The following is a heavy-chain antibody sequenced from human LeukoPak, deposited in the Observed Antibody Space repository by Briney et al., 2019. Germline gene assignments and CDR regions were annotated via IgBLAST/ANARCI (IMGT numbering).Heavy chain of an antibody. CDR3: ARVDDGVTRVVLGAFDI. J-gene: IGHJ3*02. CDR2: ISSSSSTI. V-gene: IGHV3-48*01. D-gene: IGHD4-23*01. CDR1: GFTFSSYG. Sequence: GGSLRLSCAASGFTFSSYGMNWVRQAPGKGLEWLSYISSSSSTIYYADSVKGRFTISRDNAKNSLYLQMNSLRAEDTAVYYCARVDDGVTRVVLGAFDIWGQRTMVTVSS.